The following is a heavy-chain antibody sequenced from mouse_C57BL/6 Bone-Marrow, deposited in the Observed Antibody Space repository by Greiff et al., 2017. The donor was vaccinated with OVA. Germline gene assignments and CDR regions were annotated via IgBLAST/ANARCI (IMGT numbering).Heavy chain of an antibody. V-gene: IGHV1-9*01. D-gene: IGHD2-3*01. CDR2: ILPGNGST. Sequence: QVQLQQSGAELMKPGASVKLSCKATGYTFTGYWIEWVKQRPGHGLEWIGEILPGNGSTNYNEKFKGKATFTADTSSNTAYMQLSSLTTEDSAIYYCAIPIYEGAFAYWGQGTLVTVSA. J-gene: IGHJ3*01. CDR3: AIPIYEGAFAY. CDR1: GYTFTGYW.